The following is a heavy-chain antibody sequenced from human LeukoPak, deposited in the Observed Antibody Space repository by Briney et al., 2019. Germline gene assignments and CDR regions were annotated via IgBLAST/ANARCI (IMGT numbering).Heavy chain of an antibody. Sequence: PSETLSLTCTVSGGSISSYYWSWIRQPPGKGLEWIGYIYYSGSTNYNPSLKSRVTISVDTSKNQFSLKLTSVTAADTAVYYCARAPLWFGELLPQGKFDPWGQGILVSVSS. J-gene: IGHJ5*02. CDR3: ARAPLWFGELLPQGKFDP. D-gene: IGHD3-10*01. CDR2: IYYSGST. V-gene: IGHV4-59*01. CDR1: GGSISSYY.